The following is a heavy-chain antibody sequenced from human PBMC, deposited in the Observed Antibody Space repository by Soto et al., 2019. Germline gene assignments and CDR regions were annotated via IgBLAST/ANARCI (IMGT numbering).Heavy chain of an antibody. CDR1: GYTFTSYD. CDR2: MKPNSGNT. CDR3: ARDSGYSYGYNFDY. Sequence: ASVKVSCKASGYTFTSYDINWVRQATGQGLEWMGWMKPNSGNTGYAQKFQGRVTMTRNTSISTAYMELSSLRSEYTAVYYCARDSGYSYGYNFDYWGQGTLVTVSS. J-gene: IGHJ4*02. D-gene: IGHD5-18*01. V-gene: IGHV1-8*01.